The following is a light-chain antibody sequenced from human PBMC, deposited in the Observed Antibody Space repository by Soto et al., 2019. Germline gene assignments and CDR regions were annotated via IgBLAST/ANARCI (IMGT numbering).Light chain of an antibody. Sequence: IQMTQSPSSLSASVGDRVTITCRASQSISSYLNWYQQKPGHAPNLLIYAASTLHTGVPSTFTGSGSGTDFTLTINDLQPEDVATYFCLQDYDFPYTFGQGTKLEI. V-gene: IGKV1-6*01. CDR3: LQDYDFPYT. CDR2: AAS. CDR1: QSISSY. J-gene: IGKJ2*01.